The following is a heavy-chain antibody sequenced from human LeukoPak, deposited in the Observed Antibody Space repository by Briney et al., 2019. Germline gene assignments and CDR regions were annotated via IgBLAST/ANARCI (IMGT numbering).Heavy chain of an antibody. CDR2: ISGSGVST. D-gene: IGHD2-2*02. V-gene: IGHV3-23*01. Sequence: PGRSLRLSCAASGFTFSSYAMSWVRQAPGKGLEWVSAISGSGVSTYYADSVKGRFTISRDNSKNTLYLQMDSLRAEDTAVYYCAKLVTVVVPAAISNWFDPWGQGTLVTVSS. CDR1: GFTFSSYA. J-gene: IGHJ5*02. CDR3: AKLVTVVVPAAISNWFDP.